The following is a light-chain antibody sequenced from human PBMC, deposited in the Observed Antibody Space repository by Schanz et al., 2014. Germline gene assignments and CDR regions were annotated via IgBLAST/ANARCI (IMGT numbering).Light chain of an antibody. J-gene: IGLJ3*02. V-gene: IGLV2-11*01. Sequence: QSALTQPASVSGSPGQSITISCTGTSSDVGAYNYVSWYQLHPGKAPKLMIYDVSNRPLGVPDRFSGSKSGNTASLTISGLQAEDEADYYCCSYAGSYTWVFGGGTKLTVL. CDR3: CSYAGSYTWV. CDR1: SSDVGAYNY. CDR2: DVS.